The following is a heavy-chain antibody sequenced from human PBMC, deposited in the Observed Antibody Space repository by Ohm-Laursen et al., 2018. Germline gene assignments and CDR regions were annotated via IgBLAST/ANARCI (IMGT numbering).Heavy chain of an antibody. Sequence: PSQTLSLTCTVSGGSISSFYWSWIRQPPGKGLEYIGYIYYSGSTNYNPSLKSRLTISVDTSKNQFSLKLSSVTAADTAVYYCACQSRGDNFVDYWGQGTLVTVSS. CDR3: ACQSRGDNFVDY. CDR2: IYYSGST. J-gene: IGHJ4*02. D-gene: IGHD3-10*01. CDR1: GGSISSFY. V-gene: IGHV4-59*01.